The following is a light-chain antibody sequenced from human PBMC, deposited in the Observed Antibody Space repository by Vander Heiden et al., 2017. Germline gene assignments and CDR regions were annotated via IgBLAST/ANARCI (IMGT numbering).Light chain of an antibody. Sequence: QSALTQPASVSRSPGQSITISCTGSSSDVGVYNYVAWYQQHPGEAPKLMIYDVSYRPSGISNRFSGSKSGNTASLTISGLQAEDEADYYCSSYTGSNTVFGGGTKLTVL. CDR1: SSDVGVYNY. J-gene: IGLJ2*01. CDR3: SSYTGSNTV. CDR2: DVS. V-gene: IGLV2-14*03.